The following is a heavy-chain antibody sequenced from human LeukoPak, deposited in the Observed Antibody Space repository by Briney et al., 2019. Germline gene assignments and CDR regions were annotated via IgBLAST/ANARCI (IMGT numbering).Heavy chain of an antibody. V-gene: IGHV3-43*02. J-gene: IGHJ6*02. CDR3: AKDINYGSGKDYYGMDV. CDR1: GFTFYDYA. Sequence: GGSLRLSCVVSGFTFYDYAMHWVRHPPGKGLEWVSLISGDGGSTYYADSVKGRFTISRDNSKNSLYLQMNSLRTEDTALYYCAKDINYGSGKDYYGMDVWGQGTTVTVSS. CDR2: ISGDGGST. D-gene: IGHD3-10*01.